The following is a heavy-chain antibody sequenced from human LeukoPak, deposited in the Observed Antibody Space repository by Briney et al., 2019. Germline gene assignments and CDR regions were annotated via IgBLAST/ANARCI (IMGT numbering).Heavy chain of an antibody. CDR1: GFTFSSYE. CDR2: ISSSGSTI. V-gene: IGHV3-48*03. J-gene: IGHJ4*02. Sequence: RGTLRLSCAASGFTFSSYEMNWVRQAPGKGLEWVSYISSSGSTIYYADSVKGRFTISRDNAKKSLYLQMNSLRAEDTAVYYCASGHCSSTSCYPFDYWGQGTLVTVSS. D-gene: IGHD2-2*01. CDR3: ASGHCSSTSCYPFDY.